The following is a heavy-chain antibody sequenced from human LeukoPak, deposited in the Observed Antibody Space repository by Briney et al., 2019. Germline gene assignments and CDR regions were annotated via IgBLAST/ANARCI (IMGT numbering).Heavy chain of an antibody. Sequence: SQTLSLTCTISGDSVSSNSAAWNWIRQSPSRGLECLGRTYYRSKWYNDYAVSVKSRMTINADTTKNQFSLQLNSVTPEDTAVYYCAREERYYYYGMDVWGQGTTVTVSS. V-gene: IGHV6-1*01. CDR3: AREERYYYYGMDV. CDR1: GDSVSSNSAA. CDR2: TYYRSKWYN. J-gene: IGHJ6*02.